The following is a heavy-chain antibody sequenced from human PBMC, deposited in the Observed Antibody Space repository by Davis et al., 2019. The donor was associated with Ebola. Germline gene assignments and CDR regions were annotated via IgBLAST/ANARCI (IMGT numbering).Heavy chain of an antibody. V-gene: IGHV4-34*01. CDR2: INHSGST. CDR3: ARQIFGVGAS. CDR1: GGSFSGYY. D-gene: IGHD3-3*01. Sequence: GSLRLSCAVYGGSFSGYYWSWIRQPPGKGLEWIGEINHSGSTNYNPSLKSRVTISVDTSKNQFSLKLSSVTAADTAVYYCARQIFGVGASWGQGTLVTVSS. J-gene: IGHJ4*02.